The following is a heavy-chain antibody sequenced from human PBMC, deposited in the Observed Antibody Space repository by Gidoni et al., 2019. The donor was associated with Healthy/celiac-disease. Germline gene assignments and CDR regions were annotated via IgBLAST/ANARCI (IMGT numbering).Heavy chain of an antibody. D-gene: IGHD4-17*01. CDR1: GFTVSSNY. CDR3: ARGQVFYGDRGGYYFDY. CDR2: IYSGGST. J-gene: IGHJ4*02. Sequence: EVQLVESGGGLVQPGGSLRLSCAASGFTVSSNYMSWVRQAPGKGLEWVSVIYSGGSTYYADSVKGRFTISRDNSKNTLYLQMNSLRAEDTAVYYCARGQVFYGDRGGYYFDYWGQGTLVTVSS. V-gene: IGHV3-66*01.